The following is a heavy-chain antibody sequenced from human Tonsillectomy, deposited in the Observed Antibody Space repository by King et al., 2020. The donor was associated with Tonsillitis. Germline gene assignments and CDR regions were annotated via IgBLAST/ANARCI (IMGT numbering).Heavy chain of an antibody. D-gene: IGHD3-22*01. CDR1: GGSISSYY. CDR3: ARDQKYYLDSSDRYFDL. V-gene: IGHV4-59*01. J-gene: IGHJ2*01. Sequence: QVQLVESGPGLVKPSETLSLICTVSGGSISSYYWSWIRQPPGKGLEWIGYIYYSGSTNYNPSLKSRVTISVDTSKNQFSLKLRSVTVADTAVYYCARDQKYYLDSSDRYFDLWGRGTLVTVSS. CDR2: IYYSGST.